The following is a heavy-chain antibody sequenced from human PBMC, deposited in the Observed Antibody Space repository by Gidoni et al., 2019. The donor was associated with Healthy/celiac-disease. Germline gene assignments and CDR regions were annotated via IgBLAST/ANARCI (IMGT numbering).Heavy chain of an antibody. CDR3: TKSGEWELLRSWFDP. CDR1: AFTFYDYA. J-gene: IGHJ5*02. Sequence: EVQLVESGGGVVQPGRYLILSCAASAFTFYDYAMHWVRQAQGNGREWVSGISWNRDNIAYADSVKGRFTISRDNDKNSLYLQMNSLRAEDTALYYCTKSGEWELLRSWFDPWGQGTLVTVSS. D-gene: IGHD1-26*01. V-gene: IGHV3-9*01. CDR2: ISWNRDNI.